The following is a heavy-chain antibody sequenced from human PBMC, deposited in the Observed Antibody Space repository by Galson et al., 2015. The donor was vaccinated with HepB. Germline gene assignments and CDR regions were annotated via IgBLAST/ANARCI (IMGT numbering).Heavy chain of an antibody. D-gene: IGHD1-14*01. V-gene: IGHV3-66*01. J-gene: IGHJ2*01. Sequence: SLRLSCAASGFFVSNYYMNWVRQAPGTGLEWVSSIDTRGVVRYVDSVKGRFTISRDSSKNTLDLQINNLRAEDTAAYFCARDRRYFDLWGRGTLVTVSS. CDR1: GFFVSNYY. CDR2: IDTRGVV. CDR3: ARDRRYFDL.